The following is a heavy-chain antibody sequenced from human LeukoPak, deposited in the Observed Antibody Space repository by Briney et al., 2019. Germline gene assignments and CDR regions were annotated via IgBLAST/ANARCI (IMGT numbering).Heavy chain of an antibody. V-gene: IGHV1-2*02. CDR3: ATIRFLEWLLDY. CDR2: INPNSGGT. Sequence: ASVKVSCKASGYTFTGYYMHWVRQAPGQGLEWMGWINPNSGGTNYAQKFQGRVTMTRDTSISTAYMELRSLRSDDTAVYYCATIRFLEWLLDYWGQGTLVTVSS. J-gene: IGHJ4*02. D-gene: IGHD3-3*01. CDR1: GYTFTGYY.